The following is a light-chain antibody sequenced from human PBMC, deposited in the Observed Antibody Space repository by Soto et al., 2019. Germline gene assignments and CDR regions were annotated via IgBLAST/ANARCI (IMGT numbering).Light chain of an antibody. J-gene: IGLJ2*01. CDR3: QSYARSLSGVV. V-gene: IGLV1-40*01. CDR2: GNG. Sequence: QAVVTQPPSVSGAPGQTVNISCTVSSAHIGEGYDVHWYQQLKGTAHQLIINGNGNRTSGVPDRFSGSKSGTSAALAITGLQAEYEDDYDYQSYARSLSGVVFGGGTKLTVL. CDR1: SAHIGEGYD.